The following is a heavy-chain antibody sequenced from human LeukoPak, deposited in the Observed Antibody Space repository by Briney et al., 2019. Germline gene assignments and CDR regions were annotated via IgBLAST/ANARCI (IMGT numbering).Heavy chain of an antibody. D-gene: IGHD3-22*01. CDR3: ARGVHKFYYDRSGYQPYAFDI. CDR1: GYTFTSYY. CDR2: INPSGGST. V-gene: IGHV1-46*01. Sequence: ASVKVSCKASGYTFTSYYLYWVRQAPGQGLEWMGLINPSGGSTRYAQKFQGRVTMTRDTSTSTVYMELSGLRSEDTAVYYCARGVHKFYYDRSGYQPYAFDIWGQGTMVTISS. J-gene: IGHJ3*02.